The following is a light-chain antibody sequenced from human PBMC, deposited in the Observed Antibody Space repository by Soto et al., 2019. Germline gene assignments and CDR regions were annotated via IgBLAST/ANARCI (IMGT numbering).Light chain of an antibody. J-gene: IGLJ1*01. CDR2: DVN. V-gene: IGLV2-14*01. CDR1: SSDVGGYNY. Sequence: QSVLTQPASVSGSPGQSIAISCTGTSSDVGGYNYVSWYQQHPGKAPKLMVYDVNDRPSGVSDRFSGSKSGNTASLTISGLQAEDEADYHCSSYTSSSTYVFGTGTKVTVL. CDR3: SSYTSSSTYV.